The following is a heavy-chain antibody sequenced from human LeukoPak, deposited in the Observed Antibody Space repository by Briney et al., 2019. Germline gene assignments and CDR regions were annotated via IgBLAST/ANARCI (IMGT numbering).Heavy chain of an antibody. V-gene: IGHV4-61*01. CDR2: IYYSGST. J-gene: IGHJ4*02. CDR1: GVSVSSGSYY. D-gene: IGHD3-22*01. CDR3: ARDGRGYYGSSGSFDY. Sequence: PSETLSLTCTVSGVSVSSGSYYWSWIRQPPGKGLEWIGYIYYSGSTNYNPSLKSRVTISVDTSKNQFSLKLSSVTAADTAVYYCARDGRGYYGSSGSFDYWGQGTLVTVSS.